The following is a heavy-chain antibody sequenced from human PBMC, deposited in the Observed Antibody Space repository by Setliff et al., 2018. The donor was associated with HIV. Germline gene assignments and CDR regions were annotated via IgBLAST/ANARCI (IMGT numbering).Heavy chain of an antibody. Sequence: PSETLSLTCSVSGGSIDNNEYYWTWIRQPPGKGLEWTGSIYHTGRTYYNRSLESRLTISIDTSKNQFSLKLTSVTAADTAMYYCASRIYYYDESRALREEGFVPWGQGTLVTVSS. CDR2: IYHTGRT. D-gene: IGHD3-22*01. J-gene: IGHJ5*02. CDR1: GGSIDNNEYY. V-gene: IGHV4-39*01. CDR3: ASRIYYYDESRALREEGFVP.